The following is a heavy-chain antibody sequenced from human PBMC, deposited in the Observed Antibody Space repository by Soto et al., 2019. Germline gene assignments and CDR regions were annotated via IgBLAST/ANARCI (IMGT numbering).Heavy chain of an antibody. Sequence: SVKVSCKSSGGTFSSYAISWVRQTPGQGLEWMGGIIPIFGTANYAQKFQGRVTNTADKSTSTAYMELSSLRSEDTAVYYCARDKEGVVINLAYYGMDVWGQGTTVTVSS. CDR3: ARDKEGVVINLAYYGMDV. CDR2: IIPIFGTA. V-gene: IGHV1-69*06. CDR1: GGTFSSYA. J-gene: IGHJ6*02. D-gene: IGHD3-22*01.